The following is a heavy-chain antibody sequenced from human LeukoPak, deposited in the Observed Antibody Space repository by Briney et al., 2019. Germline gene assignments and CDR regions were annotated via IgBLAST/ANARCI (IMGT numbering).Heavy chain of an antibody. D-gene: IGHD4-23*01. Sequence: SEPLSLTCTVSGGSISSSSYYWGWIRPPPGKGLEWIVSSYYSCSTYYNPSLKSRVTISVDTSKNQFSRTLSSVSAADTAVYYCARAVGYWGQGTLVTVSS. V-gene: IGHV4-39*01. CDR3: ARAVGY. J-gene: IGHJ4*02. CDR2: SYYSCST. CDR1: GGSISSSSYY.